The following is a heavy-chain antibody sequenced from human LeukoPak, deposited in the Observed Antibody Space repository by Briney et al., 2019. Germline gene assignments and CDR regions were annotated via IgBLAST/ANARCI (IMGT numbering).Heavy chain of an antibody. D-gene: IGHD3-10*01. CDR3: ARAAKKPGYGWLDP. CDR1: GYTFTSYG. V-gene: IGHV1-18*01. J-gene: IGHJ5*02. Sequence: ASVKVSCKASGYTFTSYGISWVRQAPGQGLEWMGWISAYNDNTNYAQKLQGRVTMTTDTSTSTAYMELRSLRSDDTAVYYCARAAKKPGYGWLDPCGQLTLVTISS. CDR2: ISAYNDNT.